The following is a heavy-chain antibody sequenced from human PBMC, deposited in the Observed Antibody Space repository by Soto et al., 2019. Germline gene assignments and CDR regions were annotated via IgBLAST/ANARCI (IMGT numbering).Heavy chain of an antibody. V-gene: IGHV3-23*01. Sequence: GGSLRLSCAAFGFTFSSYAMSWVRQAPGKGLEWVSAISGSGGSTYYADSMKGRVTISRDKSKNTLYMQMNSLRAEDTAVYYCAKDQTPYDFWGCYSAGAFDIWGQGTMVTVSS. J-gene: IGHJ3*02. CDR3: AKDQTPYDFWGCYSAGAFDI. D-gene: IGHD3-3*01. CDR1: GFTFSSYA. CDR2: ISGSGGST.